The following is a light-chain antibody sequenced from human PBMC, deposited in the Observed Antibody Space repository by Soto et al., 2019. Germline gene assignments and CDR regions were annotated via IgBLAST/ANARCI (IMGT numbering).Light chain of an antibody. J-gene: IGKJ1*01. CDR3: QQYRNWPRT. CDR2: GAS. CDR1: QSVSSSY. V-gene: IGKV3-20*01. Sequence: EIVMTQSPATLSVSPGERATLSCRASQSVSSSYLAWYQQKPGQAPRLLIYGASSRATGIPGRFSGSGSGTDFTLTISRLEPEDFAVYYCQQYRNWPRTFGQGTKVDIK.